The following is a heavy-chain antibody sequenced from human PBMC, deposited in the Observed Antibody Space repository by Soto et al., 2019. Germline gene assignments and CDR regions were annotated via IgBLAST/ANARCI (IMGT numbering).Heavy chain of an antibody. V-gene: IGHV1-46*01. J-gene: IGHJ4*02. CDR2: INPSGGST. CDR1: GYTFTSYY. D-gene: IGHD1-7*01. CDR3: ARDGVTGTRADY. Sequence: QVQLVQSGAEVKKPGASVKVSCKASGYTFTSYYMHWVRQAPGQGLEWMGIINPSGGSTSYAQQFLGRVTMTRDTFTSTVYMELSSLRSEDTAVYYCARDGVTGTRADYWGQGTLVTVSS.